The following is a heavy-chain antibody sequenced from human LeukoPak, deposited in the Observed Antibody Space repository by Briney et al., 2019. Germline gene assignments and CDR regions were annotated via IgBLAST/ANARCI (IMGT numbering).Heavy chain of an antibody. D-gene: IGHD2-2*02. J-gene: IGHJ4*02. CDR3: TRTLLYEYFDY. Sequence: ASVKVSCKASGHTFTSYGISWVRQAPGQGLEWMGWISAYNGNTNYAQKLQGRVTMTTDTSTSTAYMELRSLRSDDTAVYYCTRTLLYEYFDYWGQGTLVTVSS. V-gene: IGHV1-18*01. CDR2: ISAYNGNT. CDR1: GHTFTSYG.